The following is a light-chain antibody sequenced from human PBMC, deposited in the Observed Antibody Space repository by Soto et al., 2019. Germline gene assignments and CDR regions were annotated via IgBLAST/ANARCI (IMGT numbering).Light chain of an antibody. CDR3: QQYNSYSWT. V-gene: IGKV1-5*01. Sequence: DIQMTQSPSTLSASVGDRVTITCRASQSISSWLAWYQQKPGKAPKLLIYDASSLESGVPSRFSGSGSGTEFTRTGSSLQPDDFAAYYCQQYNSYSWTFGQGTKGESK. J-gene: IGKJ1*01. CDR1: QSISSW. CDR2: DAS.